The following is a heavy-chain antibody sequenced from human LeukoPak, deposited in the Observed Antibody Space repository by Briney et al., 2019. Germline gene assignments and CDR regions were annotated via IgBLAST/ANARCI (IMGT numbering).Heavy chain of an antibody. Sequence: GGSLRLSCAASGFTFSSYAIAWVRRAPGKGLKWVSTISGSGSMTYYADSVKGRFTISRDSSRNTLYLQMNSLRPEDTAVYFCARDPSYRYTSSLSYYYTMDVWGQGTTVTVSS. CDR3: ARDPSYRYTSSLSYYYTMDV. CDR1: GFTFSSYA. J-gene: IGHJ6*02. CDR2: ISGSGSMT. V-gene: IGHV3-23*01. D-gene: IGHD6-13*01.